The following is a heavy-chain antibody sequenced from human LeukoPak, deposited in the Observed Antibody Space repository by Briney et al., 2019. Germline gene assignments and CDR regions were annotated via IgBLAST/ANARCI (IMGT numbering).Heavy chain of an antibody. J-gene: IGHJ5*02. CDR2: IYSGGST. CDR1: GFTVSSNY. D-gene: IGHD2-2*02. V-gene: IGHV3-66*04. CDR3: ARHVRYHLVYESFDP. Sequence: GGSLRLSCAASGFTVSSNYMSWVRQAPGKGLEWVSVIYSGGSTYYADSVKGRFTISRDNSKNTLYLQMNSLRAEDTAVYYCARHVRYHLVYESFDPWGQGTLVTVSS.